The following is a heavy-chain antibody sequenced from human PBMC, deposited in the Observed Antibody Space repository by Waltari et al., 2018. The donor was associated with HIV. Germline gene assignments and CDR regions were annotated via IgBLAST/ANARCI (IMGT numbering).Heavy chain of an antibody. V-gene: IGHV1-69*01. CDR2: SLPIFGTA. J-gene: IGHJ4*02. Sequence: QVQLVQSGAEVKKPGSSVKVSCKASGGTFSSYAISWVRQAPGQGLEGMGGSLPIFGTANYAQKFQGRVTITADESTSTAYMELSSLRSEDTAVYYCARVQLGVGATDYWGQGTLVTVSS. CDR3: ARVQLGVGATDY. CDR1: GGTFSSYA. D-gene: IGHD1-26*01.